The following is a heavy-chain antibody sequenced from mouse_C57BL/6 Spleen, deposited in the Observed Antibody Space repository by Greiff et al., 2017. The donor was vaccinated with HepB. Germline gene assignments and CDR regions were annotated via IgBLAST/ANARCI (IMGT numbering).Heavy chain of an antibody. V-gene: IGHV1-50*01. CDR1: GYTFTSYW. D-gene: IGHD1-1*01. J-gene: IGHJ2*01. CDR2: IDPSDSYT. CDR3: AIPYGSSVVYFYY. Sequence: QVQLQQPGAELVKPGASVKLSCKASGYTFTSYWMQWVKQRPGQGLEWIGEIDPSDSYTNYNQKFKGKATLTVDTSSSTAYMQLSSLTSEDSSVYYCAIPYGSSVVYFYYWGQGTTLTVSS.